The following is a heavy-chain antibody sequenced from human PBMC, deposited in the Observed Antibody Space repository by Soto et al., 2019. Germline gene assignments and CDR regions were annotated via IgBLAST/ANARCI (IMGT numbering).Heavy chain of an antibody. CDR2: IIPVFGTT. CDR3: ARGRGMGFSSTWNIYWYYNMDV. Sequence: QVQLDQSGPEQKRPGSSVKVSCKAAGGSFSDYALSWVRQASGQRLEWIGGIIPVFGTTNYAQRFQDRVTITSDGSATTAHVELRSLRNDDTAVYFCARGRGMGFSSTWNIYWYYNMDVWGQGTAVTVSS. V-gene: IGHV1-69*01. J-gene: IGHJ6*01. CDR1: GGSFSDYA. D-gene: IGHD6-13*01.